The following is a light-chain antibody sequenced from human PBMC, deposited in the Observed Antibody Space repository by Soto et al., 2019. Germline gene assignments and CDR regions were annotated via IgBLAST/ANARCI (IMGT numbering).Light chain of an antibody. V-gene: IGKV3D-15*01. CDR2: GAL. Sequence: ERVMTQSPGTLSLSPGERVTLSCRASQNIHNYMSWFLQKPGQTPRLLIYGALIRAADVPARFSGSWSGTEFTLTISSLQSQDFATYYCQQSNSYAATFGQGTKVDI. CDR3: QQSNSYAAT. J-gene: IGKJ1*01. CDR1: QNIHNY.